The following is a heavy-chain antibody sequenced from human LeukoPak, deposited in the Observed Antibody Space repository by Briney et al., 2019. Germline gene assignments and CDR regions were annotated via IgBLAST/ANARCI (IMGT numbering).Heavy chain of an antibody. V-gene: IGHV3-48*03. D-gene: IGHD3-10*01. J-gene: IGHJ4*02. CDR2: ISSSGSTI. CDR3: ATYLQKTLDY. Sequence: HPGGSLRLSCAASGFTFSSYEMNWVRQAPGKGLEWVSYISSSGSTIYYADSVKGRFTISRDNAKNSLYLQMNTLRAEDTAVYYCATYLQKTLDYWGQGTLVTVSS. CDR1: GFTFSSYE.